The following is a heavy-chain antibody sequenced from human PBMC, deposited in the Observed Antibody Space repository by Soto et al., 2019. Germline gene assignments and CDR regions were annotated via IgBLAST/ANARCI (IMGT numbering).Heavy chain of an antibody. D-gene: IGHD1-1*01. CDR1: GFTLDDYA. CDR3: ALTTPQADDRDFFVCFYMAE. CDR2: ISWNSKIV. Sequence: GVSLRLSCAASGFTLDDYAMHWVRRVPEKGLECVSSISWNSKIVGYADSVEGRFTTTRDNAKNSLYLQMNSLRPEDTALYYSALTTPQADDRDFFVCFYMAEWGIVTTVTVSS. J-gene: IGHJ6*03. V-gene: IGHV3-9*01.